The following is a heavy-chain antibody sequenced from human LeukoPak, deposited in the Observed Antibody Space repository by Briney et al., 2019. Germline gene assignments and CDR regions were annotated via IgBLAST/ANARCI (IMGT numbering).Heavy chain of an antibody. CDR3: ASGPRFGDY. V-gene: IGHV3-7*03. Sequence: SLRLSCAASGFTFSSYWMTWVRQAPGKGLEWVANIKQDGSEKYYVDSVKGRFTISRDNAKNSLYLQMNSLRAEDPAVYYCASGPRFGDYWGQGTLVTVSS. CDR2: IKQDGSEK. J-gene: IGHJ4*02. CDR1: GFTFSSYW. D-gene: IGHD3-10*01.